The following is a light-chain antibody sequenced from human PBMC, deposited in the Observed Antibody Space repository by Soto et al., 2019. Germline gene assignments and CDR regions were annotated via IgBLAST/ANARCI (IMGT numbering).Light chain of an antibody. CDR3: QQYNNWPPGT. J-gene: IGKJ2*02. CDR1: QSVSSN. Sequence: EIVMTQSPATLSVSPGERATLSCRASQSVSSNLAWYQKKPGQAPRLLIYGASTSATGIPARFLGSGSGTEFTLTISSLQSEDFAAYYWQQYNNWPPGTFGQGTKLEIK. V-gene: IGKV3-15*01. CDR2: GAS.